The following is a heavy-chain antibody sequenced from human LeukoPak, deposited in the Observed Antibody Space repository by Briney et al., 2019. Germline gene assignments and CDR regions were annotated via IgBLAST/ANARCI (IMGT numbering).Heavy chain of an antibody. D-gene: IGHD3-22*01. J-gene: IGHJ4*02. CDR1: GFTFSNYA. CDR3: ARDYDSSGYAFGY. Sequence: GGSLRLSCAASGFTFSNYAMHWVRQAPGKGLEWVAVISYDGSNKYYADSVKGRCTISRDNSKNTPYLQMNSLRAEDTAVYYCARDYDSSGYAFGYWGQGTLVTVSS. CDR2: ISYDGSNK. V-gene: IGHV3-30-3*01.